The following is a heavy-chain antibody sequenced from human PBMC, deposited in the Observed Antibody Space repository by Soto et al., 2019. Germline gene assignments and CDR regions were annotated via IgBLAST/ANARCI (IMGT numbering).Heavy chain of an antibody. D-gene: IGHD2-15*01. Sequence: QVQLQQSGPGLVKPSETLSLTCTVSGGSISSYYWSWIRQPPGKGLDWIGYIYYTEKTNYNPSLKSRVTISVDTSKNQFSLKLRSVTAADTGVYFCARARFQLLHPYYDGMDVWGQGTAVTVSS. CDR2: IYYTEKT. CDR3: ARARFQLLHPYYDGMDV. V-gene: IGHV4-59*01. CDR1: GGSISSYY. J-gene: IGHJ6*02.